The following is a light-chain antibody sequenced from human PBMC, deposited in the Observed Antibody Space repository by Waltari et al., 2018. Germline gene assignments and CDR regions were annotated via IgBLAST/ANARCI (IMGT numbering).Light chain of an antibody. V-gene: IGLV10-54*04. CDR3: SAWDSDLRGYV. Sequence: QAGLTQPPSVSKGLRQTATLSCTGNSNNVGNQGAAWLQQHQGQPPKLLPSRNNNRPSGISARFSASRSGNTASLTITGLQPEDEADYYCSAWDSDLRGYVFGTGTKVTVL. CDR1: SNNVGNQG. J-gene: IGLJ1*01. CDR2: RNN.